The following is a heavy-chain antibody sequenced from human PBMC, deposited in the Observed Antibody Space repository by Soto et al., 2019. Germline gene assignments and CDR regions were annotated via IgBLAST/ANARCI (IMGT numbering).Heavy chain of an antibody. CDR2: IWYDGSNK. Sequence: QVQLVESGGGVVQPGKSLRLSCAASGFTFSSYGMHWVRQAPGKGLEWMAVIWYDGSNKYYADSVKGRFTISRDNSKNTVYLQMDSLRAEDTAVYYCARLHLWGFDYWGQGTLVTVSS. V-gene: IGHV3-33*01. CDR3: ARLHLWGFDY. CDR1: GFTFSSYG. D-gene: IGHD1-26*01. J-gene: IGHJ4*02.